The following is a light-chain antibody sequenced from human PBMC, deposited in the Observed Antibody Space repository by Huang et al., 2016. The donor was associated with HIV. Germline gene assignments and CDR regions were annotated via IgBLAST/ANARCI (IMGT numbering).Light chain of an antibody. Sequence: DIVMTQSPDSLTVSLGERATINCRSSQSLFFSSNKRSYLAWYQKKPGQPPKLVISWAAAREAGVPDRFSGSGYDTHFTLTINSLQAEDVAVYYCQQYYHNPLTFGGGTKVEI. CDR2: WAA. CDR1: QSLFFSSNKRSY. J-gene: IGKJ4*01. V-gene: IGKV4-1*01. CDR3: QQYYHNPLT.